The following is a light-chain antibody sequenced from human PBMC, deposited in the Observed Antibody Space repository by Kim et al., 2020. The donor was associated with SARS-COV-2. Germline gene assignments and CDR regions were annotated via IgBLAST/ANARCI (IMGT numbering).Light chain of an antibody. CDR1: KSISGW. CDR2: KAS. Sequence: ASVGDRVTITCRASKSISGWLAWYQQKPGKAPKLLIYKASSLESGVPSRFSGSGAGTEFTLTVSSLQPDDFATYYCQQYNSYPWTFGQGTKVDIK. J-gene: IGKJ1*01. V-gene: IGKV1-5*03. CDR3: QQYNSYPWT.